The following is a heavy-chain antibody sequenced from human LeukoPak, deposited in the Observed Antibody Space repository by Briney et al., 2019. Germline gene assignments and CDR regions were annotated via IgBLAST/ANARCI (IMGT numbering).Heavy chain of an antibody. D-gene: IGHD6-25*01. V-gene: IGHV3-15*01. J-gene: IGHJ4*02. CDR3: STAFTATGAAGYFYY. CDR2: IQRKVDGGPT. Sequence: KPGGSLRLSCAASGFTFGDAWMTWVRQAPGRGLEWVGRIQRKVDGGPTYFAAPVKGRFTISRDDSKNTLYLQMNSLKTEDTAVYYCSTAFTATGAAGYFYYWGQGALVTVSS. CDR1: GFTFGDAW.